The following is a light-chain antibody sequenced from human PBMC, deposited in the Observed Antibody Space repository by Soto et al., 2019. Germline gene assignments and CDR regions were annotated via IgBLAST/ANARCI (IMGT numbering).Light chain of an antibody. CDR1: QSVSRNY. CDR2: GAS. V-gene: IGKV3-20*01. J-gene: IGKJ1*01. CDR3: QQYGTSPWT. Sequence: EILLTQSPGTLSLSPGERATLSCRASQSVSRNYLAWYQQKPGQAPRLLIYGASNRATGFPDRFSGSGSGTDFTLTISRLEPEDFAVYSCQQYGTSPWTFGQRSKVDIK.